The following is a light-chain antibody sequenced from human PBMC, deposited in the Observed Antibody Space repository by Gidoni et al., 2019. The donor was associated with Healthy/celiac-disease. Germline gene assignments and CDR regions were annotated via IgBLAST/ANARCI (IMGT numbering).Light chain of an antibody. J-gene: IGKJ1*01. CDR1: QGIRND. V-gene: IGKV1-6*01. CDR2: AAS. CDR3: LQHYNYPRT. Sequence: AIQMNQSPSSLSASVGDRVTITCRASQGIRNDLGWFQQKPGKGPKVLIYAASSLQTGVPSRFSGSGSGTDFTLTISSLQPEEFATYYCLQHYNYPRTFGQGTKVEIK.